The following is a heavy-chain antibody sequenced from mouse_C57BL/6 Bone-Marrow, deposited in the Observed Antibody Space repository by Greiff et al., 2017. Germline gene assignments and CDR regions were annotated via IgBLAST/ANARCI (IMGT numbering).Heavy chain of an antibody. CDR3: ASPLNYDSSYHWYFDV. Sequence: QVQLKQPGTELVKPGASVKLSCKASGYTFTSYWMHWVKQRPGQGLEWIGNINPSNGGTNYNEKFKSKATLTVDKSSSTAYMQLSSLTSEDSAVYYCASPLNYDSSYHWYFDVGGTGNAVTVSS. CDR2: INPSNGGT. D-gene: IGHD1-1*01. V-gene: IGHV1-53*01. CDR1: GYTFTSYW. J-gene: IGHJ1*03.